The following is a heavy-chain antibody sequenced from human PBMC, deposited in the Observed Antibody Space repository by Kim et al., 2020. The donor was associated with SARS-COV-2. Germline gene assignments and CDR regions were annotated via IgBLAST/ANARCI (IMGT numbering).Heavy chain of an antibody. J-gene: IGHJ4*02. D-gene: IGHD4-17*01. CDR2: IYYSGST. CDR1: GGSISSYY. V-gene: IGHV4-59*13. CDR3: AREHMTTVTTYFDY. Sequence: SETLSLTCTVSGGSISSYYWSWIRQPPGKGLEWIGYIYYSGSTNYNPSLKSRVTISVDTSKNQFSLKLSSVTAADTAVYYCAREHMTTVTTYFDYWGQGTLVTVSS.